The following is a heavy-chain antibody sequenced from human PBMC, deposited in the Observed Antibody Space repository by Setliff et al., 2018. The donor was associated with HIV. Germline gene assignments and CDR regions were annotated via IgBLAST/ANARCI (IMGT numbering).Heavy chain of an antibody. CDR2: IYYSGST. Sequence: PSETLSLTCAVSGGSISSYYWSWIRQPPGKGLEWIGYIYYSGSTNYNPSLKSRVTISVDTSKNQFSLKLSSVTAADTAVYYCAQLTPRTHYFYGMDVWGQGTTVTVSS. V-gene: IGHV4-59*03. CDR3: AQLTPRTHYFYGMDV. CDR1: GGSISSYY. J-gene: IGHJ6*02.